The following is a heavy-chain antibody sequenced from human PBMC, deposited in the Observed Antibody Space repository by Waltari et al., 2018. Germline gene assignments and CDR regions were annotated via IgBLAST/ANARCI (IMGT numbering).Heavy chain of an antibody. J-gene: IGHJ4*02. D-gene: IGHD6-19*01. Sequence: QVRLQQWGAGLLKPSETLSLTCVVSGGSLSGYYWSWIRQPPGKGLEWIGEVNYGGTPNSNPSLKSRITVSIDTSNNPFSLNLNSVTAADTAVYYCAKQVAGSGWYLGWGQGTLVSVSS. V-gene: IGHV4-34*01. CDR3: AKQVAGSGWYLG. CDR1: GGSLSGYY. CDR2: VNYGGTP.